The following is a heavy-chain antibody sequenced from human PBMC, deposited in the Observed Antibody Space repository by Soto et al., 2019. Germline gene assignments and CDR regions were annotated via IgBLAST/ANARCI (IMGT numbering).Heavy chain of an antibody. D-gene: IGHD3-16*01. Sequence: GASVKVSCKASGYTFTNYCMHWVRQAPGQGLEWMGRVNPGGDGATYAQKFQGRVTMTRDTSTSTVYMELSSLRSEETAVYYWAGDGAAPYTGFDYCGQGYLVTVSS. V-gene: IGHV1-46*03. CDR2: VNPGGDGA. CDR3: AGDGAAPYTGFDY. J-gene: IGHJ4*02. CDR1: GYTFTNYC.